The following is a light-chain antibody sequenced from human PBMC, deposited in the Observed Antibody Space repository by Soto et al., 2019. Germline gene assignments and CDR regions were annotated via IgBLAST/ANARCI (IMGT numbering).Light chain of an antibody. Sequence: QSVLTQPPSASGTPGQRVTISCSGSRSNIGSNTVYWYQQLPGTAPKLLIYSNNQRPSGVPDRFSGSKSGTSASLAISGLQSEDEADYYCAAWDDSLNGVVFGGGTKLTVL. CDR1: RSNIGSNT. CDR2: SNN. J-gene: IGLJ2*01. V-gene: IGLV1-44*01. CDR3: AAWDDSLNGVV.